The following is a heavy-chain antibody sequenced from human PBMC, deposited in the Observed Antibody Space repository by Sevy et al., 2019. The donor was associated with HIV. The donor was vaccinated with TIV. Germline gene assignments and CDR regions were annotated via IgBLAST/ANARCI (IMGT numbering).Heavy chain of an antibody. CDR2: IYTSGIT. V-gene: IGHV4-61*02. CDR1: GGSISSVSYY. CDR3: ASHTDRNWFVP. Sequence: SETLSLTCTVSGGSISSVSYYWSWIRQPAGQGLEWLGRIYTSGITNYNPSLKSRVTMSLDTSKNQFSLQLTSVTATDTAIYYCASHTDRNWFVPWGQGTLVTLSS. J-gene: IGHJ5*02.